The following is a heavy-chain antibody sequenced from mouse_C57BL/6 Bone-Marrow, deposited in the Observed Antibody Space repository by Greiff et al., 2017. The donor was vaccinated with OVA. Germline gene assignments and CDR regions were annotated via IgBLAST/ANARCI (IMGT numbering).Heavy chain of an antibody. D-gene: IGHD1-1*01. CDR1: GFNIKNTY. J-gene: IGHJ4*01. CDR3: ARGNFGSSFYAMDY. V-gene: IGHV14-3*01. CDR2: IDPANDNT. Sequence: EVNVVESVAELVRPGASVKLSCTASGFNIKNTYMHWVKQRPEQGLEWIGRIDPANDNTKYATKFQGKATMTADTSSNTAYLPLSSLSSEDTAVYCCARGNFGSSFYAMDYWGQGTSVTVSA.